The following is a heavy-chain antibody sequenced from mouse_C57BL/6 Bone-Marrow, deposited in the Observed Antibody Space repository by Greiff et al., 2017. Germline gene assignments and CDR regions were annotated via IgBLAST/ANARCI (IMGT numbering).Heavy chain of an antibody. J-gene: IGHJ3*01. CDR1: GYSITSGYY. CDR3: ASSSQFPY. Sequence: EVKLQESGPGLVKPSQSLSLTCSVTGYSITSGYYWNWIRQFPGNKLEWMGYISYDGSNNYNPSLKNRISITRDTSKNQFFLKLNSVTTEDTATYYCASSSQFPYWGQGTLVTVSA. CDR2: ISYDGSN. V-gene: IGHV3-6*01. D-gene: IGHD6-2*01.